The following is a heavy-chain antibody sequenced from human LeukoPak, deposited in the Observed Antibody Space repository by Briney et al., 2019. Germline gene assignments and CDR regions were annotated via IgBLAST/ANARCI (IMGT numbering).Heavy chain of an antibody. J-gene: IGHJ4*02. D-gene: IGHD2-2*01. CDR2: MEEYGSYI. V-gene: IGHV3-7*01. CDR1: GFTFSSYG. CDR3: ARPRGCGSARCNNFDS. Sequence: GGSLRLSCAASGFTFSSYGMHWVRQAPGKGLEWVAIMEEYGSYIFYVDSVKGRLIISRDNARNSLYLQMNNLRAEDTAVYYCARPRGCGSARCNNFDSWGQGTLVTVSS.